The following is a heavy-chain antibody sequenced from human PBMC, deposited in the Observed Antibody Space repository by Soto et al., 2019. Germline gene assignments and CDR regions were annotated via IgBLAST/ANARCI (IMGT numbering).Heavy chain of an antibody. V-gene: IGHV3-74*01. D-gene: IGHD3-3*01. CDR2: INSDGSST. CDR3: ARGDDFWSGPHYGMDV. CDR1: GFTFSSYW. J-gene: IGHJ6*02. Sequence: GGSLRLSCAASGFTFSSYWMHWVRQAPGKGLVWVSRINSDGSSTSYADSVKGRFTISRDNAKNTLYLQMNSLRAEDTAVYYCARGDDFWSGPHYGMDVWGQGTTVTVSS.